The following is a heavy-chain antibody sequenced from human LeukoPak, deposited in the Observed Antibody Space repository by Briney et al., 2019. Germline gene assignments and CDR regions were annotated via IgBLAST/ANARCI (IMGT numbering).Heavy chain of an antibody. CDR2: ISSSSSYI. D-gene: IGHD6-19*01. CDR1: GFTFSSYS. CDR3: AREARLVPSAHDAFDI. V-gene: IGHV3-21*01. J-gene: IGHJ3*02. Sequence: GGSLRLSCAASGFTFSSYSMNWVRQAPGKGLEWVSSISSSSSYIYYADSVKGRFTISRDNAKNTLYLQMNSLRAEDTAVYYCAREARLVPSAHDAFDIRGQGTMVTVSS.